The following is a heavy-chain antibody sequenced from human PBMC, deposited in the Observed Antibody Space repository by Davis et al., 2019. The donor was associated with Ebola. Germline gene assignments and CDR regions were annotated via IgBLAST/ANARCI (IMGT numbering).Heavy chain of an antibody. CDR1: GGSISSGTYY. J-gene: IGHJ2*01. CDR2: IYYNGRT. V-gene: IGHV4-39*07. Sequence: SETLSLTCNVSGGSISSGTYYWGWVRQPPGKGLEWIGAIYYNGRTYYNSSLEGRVTISLDTSKNQFSLKLRSVTAADTAVYFCARLSGLFSSSSGALYFDLWGRGTLVSVSS. CDR3: ARLSGLFSSSSGALYFDL. D-gene: IGHD6-6*01.